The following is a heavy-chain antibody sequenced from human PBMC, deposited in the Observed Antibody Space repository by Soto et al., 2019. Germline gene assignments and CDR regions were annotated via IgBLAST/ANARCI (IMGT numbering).Heavy chain of an antibody. V-gene: IGHV4-34*01. CDR3: ERRTGADVLRYFDWLPNPFDY. CDR1: GGSFSGYY. CDR2: INHSGST. Sequence: SETLSLTCAVYGGSFSGYYWSWIRQPPGKGLEWIGEINHSGSTNYNPSLKSRVTISVDTSKNQFSLKLSSVTAADTAVYYCERRTGADVLRYFDWLPNPFDYWGQGTLVTVSS. D-gene: IGHD3-9*01. J-gene: IGHJ4*02.